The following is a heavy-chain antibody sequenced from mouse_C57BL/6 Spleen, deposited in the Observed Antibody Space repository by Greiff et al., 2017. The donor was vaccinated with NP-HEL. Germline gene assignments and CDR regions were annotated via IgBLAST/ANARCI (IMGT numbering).Heavy chain of an antibody. CDR2: ISYDGSN. J-gene: IGHJ3*01. V-gene: IGHV3-6*01. Sequence: DVKLQESGPGLVKPSQSLSLTCSVTGYSITSGYYWNWIRQFPGNKQEWMGYISYDGSNNYNPSLKNRISITRDTSKNQFFLKLNSVTTEDTATYYCAREVDGAWFAYWGQGTLVTVSA. CDR1: GYSITSGYY. CDR3: AREVDGAWFAY. D-gene: IGHD1-2*01.